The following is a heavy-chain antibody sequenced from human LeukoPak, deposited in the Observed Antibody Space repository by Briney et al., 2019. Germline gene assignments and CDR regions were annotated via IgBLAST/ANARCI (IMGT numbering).Heavy chain of an antibody. CDR3: AKDRYSYAFEYSDS. CDR1: GFTFSSHG. D-gene: IGHD5-18*01. V-gene: IGHV3-30*18. CDR2: ISNDGSKK. Sequence: GGSLRLSCAASGFTFSSHGMHWVRQAPGKGLDWVAVISNDGSKKYYADSVKGRFTISRDNSKNTLSLQVSSLRTEDTAVYYCAKDRYSYAFEYSDSWGQGTLVTVSS. J-gene: IGHJ4*02.